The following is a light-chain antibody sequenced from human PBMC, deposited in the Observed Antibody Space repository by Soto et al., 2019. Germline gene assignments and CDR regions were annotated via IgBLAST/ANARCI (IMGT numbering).Light chain of an antibody. CDR3: AAWDDSLNGPLYV. CDR2: DNH. CDR1: SSNIGSNS. J-gene: IGLJ1*01. V-gene: IGLV1-44*01. Sequence: QSVLTQPPSASGTPGQRVTISCSGSSSNIGSNSVNWYQQLPGTAPKVVIYDNHQRPSGVPDRFSGSKSGTSASLGISGLQPEDEADYYCAAWDDSLNGPLYVFGTGTKLTVL.